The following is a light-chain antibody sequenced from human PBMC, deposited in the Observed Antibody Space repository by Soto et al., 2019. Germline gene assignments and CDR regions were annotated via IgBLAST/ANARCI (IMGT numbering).Light chain of an antibody. Sequence: QSVLTQPPSASGTPGQTVTISCSGSNSNIGLNTVNWYQQVPGTAPKLLIYTNNQRPAGVPDRLSGSKSGTSASLAISGLQSEDEADYYCAAWDDSLNGTVFGTGTKVTVL. CDR3: AAWDDSLNGTV. V-gene: IGLV1-44*01. J-gene: IGLJ1*01. CDR1: NSNIGLNT. CDR2: TNN.